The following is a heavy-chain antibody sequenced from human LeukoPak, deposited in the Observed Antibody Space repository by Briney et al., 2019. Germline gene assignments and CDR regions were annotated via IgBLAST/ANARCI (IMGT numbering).Heavy chain of an antibody. D-gene: IGHD4-17*01. Sequence: GGSLRLSCAVSGFTFTSYDMRWVRQATGKGLEWVSSISGSSGSNTYYADSVQGSFTISRDNSRNMLYLQMRSLRADDTALYYCARRSYGAPDYWGRGTLVTVSS. CDR2: ISGSSGSNT. CDR3: ARRSYGAPDY. CDR1: GFTFTSYD. J-gene: IGHJ4*02. V-gene: IGHV3-23*01.